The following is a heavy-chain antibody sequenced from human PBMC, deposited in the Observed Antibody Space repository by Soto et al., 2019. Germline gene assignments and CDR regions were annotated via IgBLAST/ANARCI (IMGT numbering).Heavy chain of an antibody. CDR3: ARDLVYYDSSGYYPPGY. CDR1: GFTFSDYY. Sequence: GGSLRLSCAASGFTFSDYYMSWIRQAPGKGLEWVSYISSSSSTIYYADSVKGRFTISRDNAKNSLYLQMNSLRAEDTAVYYCARDLVYYDSSGYYPPGYWGQGTLVTVSS. J-gene: IGHJ4*02. V-gene: IGHV3-11*01. D-gene: IGHD3-22*01. CDR2: ISSSSSTI.